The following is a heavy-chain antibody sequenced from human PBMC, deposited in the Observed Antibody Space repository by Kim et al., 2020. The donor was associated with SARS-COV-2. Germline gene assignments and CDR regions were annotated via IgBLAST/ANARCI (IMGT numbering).Heavy chain of an antibody. Sequence: GGSLRLSCTASGFTFGDYAMSWFRQAPGKGLEWVGFIRSKAYVGTTEYAASVKGRFTISRDDSKSIAYLQMNSLKTEDTAVYYCTRLAERITIFGVVPSGWYFDLWGRGTLVTVSS. J-gene: IGHJ2*01. V-gene: IGHV3-49*03. CDR2: IRSKAYVGTT. CDR3: TRLAERITIFGVVPSGWYFDL. D-gene: IGHD3-3*01. CDR1: GFTFGDYA.